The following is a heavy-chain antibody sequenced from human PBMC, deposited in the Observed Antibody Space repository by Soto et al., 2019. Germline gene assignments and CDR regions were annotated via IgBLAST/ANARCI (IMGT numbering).Heavy chain of an antibody. V-gene: IGHV3-13*04. D-gene: IGHD3-22*01. CDR1: GFTFSSYV. CDR2: IGTAGDR. CDR3: ARGGQWLAHDYWYFDL. J-gene: IGHJ2*01. Sequence: EVPLVESGGGLVQPGGSLRLSCAASGFTFSSYVMHWVRQAPGKGLEWVSAIGTAGDRYYPGYVKGRFTISRENAKLSLYLQMSSLCAGDTAVYYCARGGQWLAHDYWYFDLWGRGTLVTVSS.